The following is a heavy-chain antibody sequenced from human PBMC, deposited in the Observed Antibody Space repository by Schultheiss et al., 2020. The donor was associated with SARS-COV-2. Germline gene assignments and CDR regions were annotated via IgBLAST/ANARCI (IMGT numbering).Heavy chain of an antibody. Sequence: GESLKISCAASGFTFSSYAMSWIRQPPGKGLEWVSSISSSSSYIYYTDSVKGRFTISRDNAKNSLYLQMNSLRAEDTAVYYCARAGYSYGYYYYYMDVWGKGTTVTVSS. J-gene: IGHJ6*03. D-gene: IGHD5-18*01. CDR2: ISSSSSYI. CDR3: ARAGYSYGYYYYYMDV. CDR1: GFTFSSYA. V-gene: IGHV3-21*01.